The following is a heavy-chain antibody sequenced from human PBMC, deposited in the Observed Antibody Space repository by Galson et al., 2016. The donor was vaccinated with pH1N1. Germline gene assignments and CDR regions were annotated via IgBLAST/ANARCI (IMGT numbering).Heavy chain of an antibody. Sequence: QSGAEVKKPGESLKISCQGSGYNFPTSWIGWVRQMPGKGLEWMAIIHLAGSYIRYSPSFQGQVSVSADKSINTVSLQWGSLRASDTAMYYCARQNDYGDYRGNAFDIWGQGTMVTVSS. D-gene: IGHD4-17*01. CDR3: ARQNDYGDYRGNAFDI. V-gene: IGHV5-51*01. J-gene: IGHJ3*02. CDR1: GYNFPTSW. CDR2: IHLAGSYI.